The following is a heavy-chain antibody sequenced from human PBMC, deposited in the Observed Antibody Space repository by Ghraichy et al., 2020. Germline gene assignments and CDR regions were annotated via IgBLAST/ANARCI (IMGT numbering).Heavy chain of an antibody. D-gene: IGHD6-13*01. J-gene: IGHJ2*01. CDR2: IYYSGST. CDR3: ASLLNLPETGYSSSLPYFDL. CDR1: GGSISSYY. V-gene: IGHV4-59*08. Sequence: SETLSLTCTVSGGSISSYYWSWIRQPPGKGLEWIGYIYYSGSTNYNPSLKSRVTISVDTSKNQFSLKLSSVTAADTAVYYCASLLNLPETGYSSSLPYFDLWGRGTLVTVSS.